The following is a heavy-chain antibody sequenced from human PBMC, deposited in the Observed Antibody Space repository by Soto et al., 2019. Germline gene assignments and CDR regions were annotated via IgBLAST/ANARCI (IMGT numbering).Heavy chain of an antibody. CDR2: IYYMGRT. CDR1: GGSISGFY. D-gene: IGHD1-26*01. V-gene: IGHV4-59*01. Sequence: PSETLSLTCTVSGGSISGFYWSWIRQPPGKGLEWIGYIYYMGRTNYNPSLRSRVTMSIDTSRNQFSLKLRSVTAADTAVYYCARDPVGVTHFDYWGQGALVTVSS. CDR3: ARDPVGVTHFDY. J-gene: IGHJ4*02.